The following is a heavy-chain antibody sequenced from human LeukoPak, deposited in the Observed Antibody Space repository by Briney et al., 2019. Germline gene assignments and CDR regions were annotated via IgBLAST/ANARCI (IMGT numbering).Heavy chain of an antibody. CDR3: ARRGYYDSSGYLFDY. D-gene: IGHD3-22*01. CDR2: ISTSGSTI. V-gene: IGHV3-48*03. J-gene: IGHJ4*02. CDR1: GFTFSSYE. Sequence: GRSLRLSCAASGFTFSSYEMNWVCRAPGKGLGWVSYISTSGSTIYHADSVKGRFTISRDNAKNSLCLQMNSLRAEDTAVYYCARRGYYDSSGYLFDYWGQGTLVTVSS.